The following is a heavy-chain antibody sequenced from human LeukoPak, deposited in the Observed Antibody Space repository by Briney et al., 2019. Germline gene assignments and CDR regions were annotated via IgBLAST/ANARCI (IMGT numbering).Heavy chain of an antibody. CDR2: IRYDGSNK. CDR3: AKDLSPTIVEVVAATRSHMYYGMDV. V-gene: IGHV3-30*02. Sequence: PGGSLRLSCAASGFTFSSYGMHWVRQAPGKGLEWVAFIRYDGSNKYYADSVKGRFTISRDNSKNTLYLQMNSQRAEDTAVYYCAKDLSPTIVEVVAATRSHMYYGMDVWGQGTTVTVSS. CDR1: GFTFSSYG. D-gene: IGHD2-15*01. J-gene: IGHJ6*02.